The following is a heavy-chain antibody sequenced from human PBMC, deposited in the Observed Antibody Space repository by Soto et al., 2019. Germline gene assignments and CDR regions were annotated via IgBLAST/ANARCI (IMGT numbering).Heavy chain of an antibody. Sequence: ASVKVSCKASGYTLTSYGISWVRQAPGQGLEWMGWISAYNGNTNYAQKLQGRVTMTTDTSTSTAYMELRSLRSDDTAVYYCARDPLGYCTSTSCGKWFDPWGQGTLVTVSS. J-gene: IGHJ5*02. V-gene: IGHV1-18*01. D-gene: IGHD2-2*01. CDR1: GYTLTSYG. CDR2: ISAYNGNT. CDR3: ARDPLGYCTSTSCGKWFDP.